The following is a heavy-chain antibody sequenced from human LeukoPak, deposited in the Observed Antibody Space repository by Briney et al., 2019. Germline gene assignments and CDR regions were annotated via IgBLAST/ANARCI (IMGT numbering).Heavy chain of an antibody. CDR3: ATGYYEPFEK. Sequence: SETLSLTCTVSGGSISSYYWNWVRQPPGKGPEWIGCISDTGTTKYNPAFKSRVTISVDTSKNQFSLKLTSVTAADTAVYFCATGYYEPFEKWGQGTLVSVSS. CDR1: GGSISSYY. D-gene: IGHD3-22*01. V-gene: IGHV4-59*01. J-gene: IGHJ4*02. CDR2: ISDTGTT.